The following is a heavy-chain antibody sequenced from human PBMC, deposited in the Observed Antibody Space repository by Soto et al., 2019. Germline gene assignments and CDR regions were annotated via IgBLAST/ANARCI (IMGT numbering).Heavy chain of an antibody. CDR2: IYHSGST. Sequence: SETLSLTWAVSGGSISSGGYSWSWIRQPPGKGLEWIGYIYHSGSTYYNPSLKSRVTISVDRSKNQFSLKLSSVTAADTAVYYCARGPSLTRNCCGDCYTAEYFQHWGQGTLVTVSA. CDR1: GGSISSGGYS. D-gene: IGHD2-21*02. J-gene: IGHJ1*01. CDR3: ARGPSLTRNCCGDCYTAEYFQH. V-gene: IGHV4-30-2*01.